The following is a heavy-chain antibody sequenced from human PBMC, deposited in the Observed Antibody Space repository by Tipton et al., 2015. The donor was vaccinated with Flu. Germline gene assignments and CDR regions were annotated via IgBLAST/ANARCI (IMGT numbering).Heavy chain of an antibody. CDR2: INHSGST. CDR3: ARGYLSGAFDI. J-gene: IGHJ3*02. V-gene: IGHV4-34*01. Sequence: TLSLTCAVYGGSFSGYYWSWIRQPPGKGLDWIGEINHSGSTNYNPSLKSLVTLSVDTPKNQFSLKLSSVTAADTAVYYCARGYLSGAFDIWGQGTMVSVSS. D-gene: IGHD2/OR15-2a*01. CDR1: GGSFSGYY.